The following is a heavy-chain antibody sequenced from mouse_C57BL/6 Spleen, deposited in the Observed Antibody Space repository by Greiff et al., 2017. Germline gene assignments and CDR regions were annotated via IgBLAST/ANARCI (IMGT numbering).Heavy chain of an antibody. CDR2: INPGSGGT. CDR3: ARDYYYGISYSAWWAD. CDR1: GYAFTNYL. V-gene: IGHV1-54*01. D-gene: IGHD1-1*01. Sequence: VQLQQSGAELVRPGTSVKVSCKASGYAFTNYLIEWVKQRPGPGLEWIGVINPGSGGTNYNEKFKGKATLTADKSSSTAYMQLSSLTSEDSAVYCCARDYYYGISYSAWWADWGQGTLVTVSA. J-gene: IGHJ3*01.